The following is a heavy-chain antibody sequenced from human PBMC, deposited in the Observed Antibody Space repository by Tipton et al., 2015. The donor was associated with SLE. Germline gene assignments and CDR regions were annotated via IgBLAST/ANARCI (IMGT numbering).Heavy chain of an antibody. V-gene: IGHV4-59*01. J-gene: IGHJ3*02. CDR1: GDSITSDY. CDR2: ISYSGST. CDR3: AMATIPGTFDI. Sequence: TLSLTCTVSGDSITSDYWTWIRQPPGKGLEWIGYISYSGSTNYNPSVRSRVSISLDTSKNQFSLKVKSVTTADTAVYYCAMATIPGTFDIWGQGTMVTVSS. D-gene: IGHD5-24*01.